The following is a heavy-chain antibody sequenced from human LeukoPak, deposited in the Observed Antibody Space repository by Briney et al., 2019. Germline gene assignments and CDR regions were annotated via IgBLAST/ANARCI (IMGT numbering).Heavy chain of an antibody. D-gene: IGHD3-3*01. CDR1: GYTFTGYY. Sequence: ASVKVSCTASGYTFTGYYMHWVRQAPGQGLEWMGWINPNSGGTNYAQKFQGRVTMTRDTSISTAYMELSRLRSDDTAVYYCARVGGSGGPNDYWGQGTLVTVSS. V-gene: IGHV1-2*02. CDR2: INPNSGGT. J-gene: IGHJ4*02. CDR3: ARVGGSGGPNDY.